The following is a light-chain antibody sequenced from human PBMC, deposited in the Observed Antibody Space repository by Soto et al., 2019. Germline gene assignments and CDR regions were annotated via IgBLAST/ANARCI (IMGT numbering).Light chain of an antibody. CDR1: HTVSHHSNNKNY. CDR2: WAS. Sequence: DIVMTHSPYSLAISLGERATINFKSYHTVSHHSNNKNYLAWYQQKPGQPPKLLIYWASTRESGVPDRFSGSGSGTDFTLTITSLQAEDVAVYYCQQYYSAPWTFGQGTKVDI. J-gene: IGKJ1*01. CDR3: QQYYSAPWT. V-gene: IGKV4-1*01.